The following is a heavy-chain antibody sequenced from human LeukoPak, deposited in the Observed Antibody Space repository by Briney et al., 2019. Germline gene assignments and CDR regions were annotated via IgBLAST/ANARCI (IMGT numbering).Heavy chain of an antibody. D-gene: IGHD5-12*01. CDR2: INPSGGST. CDR1: RYTFTSYY. V-gene: IGHV1-46*01. J-gene: IGHJ5*02. Sequence: ASVKVSCKASRYTFTSYYMHWVRQAPGQGVERMGLINPSGGSTDYAQKVQGRVTMTRDTSTSTVYMELSSLRSEDTAVYYCVRGNSGYSGYDRLDHWGQGTLVTVSS. CDR3: VRGNSGYSGYDRLDH.